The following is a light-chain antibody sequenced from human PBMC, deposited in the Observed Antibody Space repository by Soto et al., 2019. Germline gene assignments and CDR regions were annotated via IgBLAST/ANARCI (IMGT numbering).Light chain of an antibody. V-gene: IGKV1-39*01. Sequence: DIHITYSPSSLSSSFVETVTITCRPSQSISTYLNWYQQKPGKAPNLLIYTTSSLHSGVPSRFSGSGSGTDFTLTISSLQPEDFATYYCQQSYSTPITFGQGTRLEIK. CDR3: QQSYSTPIT. CDR1: QSISTY. CDR2: TTS. J-gene: IGKJ5*01.